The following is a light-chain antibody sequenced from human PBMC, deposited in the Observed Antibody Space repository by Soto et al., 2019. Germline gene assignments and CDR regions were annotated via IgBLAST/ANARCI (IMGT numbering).Light chain of an antibody. CDR1: QSVSSN. CDR3: QQYNGWPLT. V-gene: IGKV3-15*01. Sequence: EIVLTQSPATLSVSQGERATLSCRPSQSVSSNLACYQQKPGQTPKLLIYVASTRDTGIPARFSGSGSGTEFTLTISSLQSEDFACYYCQQYNGWPLTFGGGTKVELK. CDR2: VAS. J-gene: IGKJ4*01.